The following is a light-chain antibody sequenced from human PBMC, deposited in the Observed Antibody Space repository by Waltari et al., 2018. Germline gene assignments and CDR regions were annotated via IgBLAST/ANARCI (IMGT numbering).Light chain of an antibody. J-gene: IGLJ3*02. Sequence: SSVLTQPPSVSVAPGKPARIPCGGHNLGSKSVHWYQQKPGQAPVLVIYYDSDRPSGIPERFSGSNSGNTATLTISRVEAGDEADYYCQVWDSSSDHRVFGGGTKLTVL. CDR2: YDS. CDR3: QVWDSSSDHRV. V-gene: IGLV3-21*04. CDR1: NLGSKS.